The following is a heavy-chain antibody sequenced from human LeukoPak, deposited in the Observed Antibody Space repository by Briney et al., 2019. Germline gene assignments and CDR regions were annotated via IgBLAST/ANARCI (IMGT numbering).Heavy chain of an antibody. CDR1: GGSISRNY. V-gene: IGHV4-4*08. CDR3: ASRTWAAAYFQH. CDR2: ISTSGST. J-gene: IGHJ1*01. Sequence: PSETLSLTCTVSGGSISRNYWSWIRQPAGKGLEWIGHISTSGSTSYNPSLKSRVTISVDTSKNQFSLKLSSVTAADTAVYYCASRTWAAAYFQHWGQGALVTVSS. D-gene: IGHD1/OR15-1a*01.